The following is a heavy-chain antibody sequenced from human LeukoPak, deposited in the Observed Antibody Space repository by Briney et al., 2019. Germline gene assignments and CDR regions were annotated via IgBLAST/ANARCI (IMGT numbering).Heavy chain of an antibody. CDR1: GYTFTSYG. J-gene: IGHJ6*03. V-gene: IGHV1-69*13. CDR2: FIPIFGTA. CDR3: ARGVINCGGDCYHYYYYMDV. D-gene: IGHD2-21*01. Sequence: GASVKVSCKASGYTFTSYGISWVRQAPGQGLEWMGGFIPIFGTANYAQKFQGRVTITADESTSTAYMELSSLRSEDTAVYYCARGVINCGGDCYHYYYYMDVWGKGTTVTVSS.